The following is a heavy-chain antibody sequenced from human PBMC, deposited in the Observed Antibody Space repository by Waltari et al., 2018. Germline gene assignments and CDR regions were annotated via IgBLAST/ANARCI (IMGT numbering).Heavy chain of an antibody. CDR3: ARGRGRRYCSGGSCYNWFDP. V-gene: IGHV1-8*01. CDR2: MNPNSGNT. J-gene: IGHJ5*02. D-gene: IGHD2-15*01. CDR1: GYTFTSYD. Sequence: QVQLVQSGAEVKKPGASVKVSCKASGYTFTSYDINWVRQATGQGLEWMGWMNPNSGNTGYAQKFQGRVTMTRNTSISTAYMELSSLRSEDTAVYYCARGRGRRYCSGGSCYNWFDPWGQGTLVTVSS.